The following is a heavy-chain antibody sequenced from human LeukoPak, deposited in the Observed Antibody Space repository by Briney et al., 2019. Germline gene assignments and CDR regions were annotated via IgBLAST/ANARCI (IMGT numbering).Heavy chain of an antibody. V-gene: IGHV3-30-3*01. D-gene: IGHD3-9*01. CDR1: GFTFSSYA. Sequence: GGSLRLSCAASGFTFSSYAMHWVRQAPGGGLEWVSVISYDETNKYYPDSVKGRSTISRDNPKNTLYLQMNTPTPEDTAVYYCARGSHWFYYYSTMDVWGQGPTVTVSS. CDR2: ISYDETNK. J-gene: IGHJ6*02. CDR3: ARGSHWFYYYSTMDV.